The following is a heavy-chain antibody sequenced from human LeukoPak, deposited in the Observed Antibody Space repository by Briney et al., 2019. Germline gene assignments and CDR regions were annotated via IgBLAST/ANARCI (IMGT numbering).Heavy chain of an antibody. CDR2: IREDGGEK. J-gene: IGHJ4*02. D-gene: IGHD2-21*02. Sequence: GGSLRLSCAAAGFTFSNSWMTWVSQAPGKGLEWVANIREDGGEKYYVDTMKGRFTIARDNAKNSLYLQTNSMRADGTAVYYSAIINTAIFRASDYWGQGTLVTVSS. CDR1: GFTFSNSW. CDR3: AIINTAIFRASDY. V-gene: IGHV3-7*02.